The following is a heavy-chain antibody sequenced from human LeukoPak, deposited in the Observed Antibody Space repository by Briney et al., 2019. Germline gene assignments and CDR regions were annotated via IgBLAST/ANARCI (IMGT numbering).Heavy chain of an antibody. CDR3: AKDVGTSGNYSPSDY. V-gene: IGHV3-23*01. CDR2: IRFSGGST. CDR1: GFTFGRHV. D-gene: IGHD3-10*01. J-gene: IGHJ4*02. Sequence: PGGSLRLSCAASGFTFGRHVMNWVRQAPGKGLEWVSAIRFSGGSTYYADSVKGRFTISRDNSKNTLYLQMDSLRAEDTAVYYCAKDVGTSGNYSPSDYWGQGTLVNVSS.